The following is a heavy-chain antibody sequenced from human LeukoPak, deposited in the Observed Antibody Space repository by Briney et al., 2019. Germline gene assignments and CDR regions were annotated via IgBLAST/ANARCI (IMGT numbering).Heavy chain of an antibody. D-gene: IGHD3-3*01. CDR3: ARRRLEWLSSDAFDI. CDR1: GYSISSGYY. V-gene: IGHV4-38-2*01. Sequence: WETLSLICALSGYSISSGYYWGWIRQPPGKGLEWIGSIYHSGSTYYNPSLKSRVTISVDTSKNQFSLKLSSVTAADTAVYYCARRRLEWLSSDAFDIWGQGTMVTVSS. J-gene: IGHJ3*02. CDR2: IYHSGST.